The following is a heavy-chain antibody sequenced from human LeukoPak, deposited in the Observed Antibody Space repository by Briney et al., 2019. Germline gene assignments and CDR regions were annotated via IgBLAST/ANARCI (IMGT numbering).Heavy chain of an antibody. CDR3: ARSSRWIQLWLYFDY. V-gene: IGHV1-2*02. CDR2: INPNSGGT. D-gene: IGHD5-18*01. J-gene: IGHJ4*02. CDR1: GYTFTGYY. Sequence: ASVKVSCKASGYTFTGYYMHWVRQAPGQGLEWMGWINPNSGGTNYAQKFQGGVTMTRDTSISTAYMELSRLRSDDTAVYYCARSSRWIQLWLYFDYWGQGTLVTVSS.